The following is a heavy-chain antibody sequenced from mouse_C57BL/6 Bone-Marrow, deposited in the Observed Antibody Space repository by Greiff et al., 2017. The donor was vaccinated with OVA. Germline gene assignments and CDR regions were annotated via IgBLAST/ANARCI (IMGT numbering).Heavy chain of an antibody. Sequence: VQLQQSGPGLVKPSQSLSLTCSVTGYSITSGYYWNWIRQFPGNKLEWMGYISYDGSNNYNPSLKNRISITRDTSKNQFFLKLNSVTTEDTATYYCARDDGSSPYWYFDVWGTGTTVTVSS. CDR3: ARDDGSSPYWYFDV. CDR2: ISYDGSN. J-gene: IGHJ1*03. D-gene: IGHD1-1*01. V-gene: IGHV3-6*01. CDR1: GYSITSGYY.